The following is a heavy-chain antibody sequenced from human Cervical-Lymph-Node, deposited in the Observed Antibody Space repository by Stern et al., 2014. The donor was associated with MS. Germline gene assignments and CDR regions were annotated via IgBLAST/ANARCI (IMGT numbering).Heavy chain of an antibody. CDR1: GYTFTTYG. CDR2: ISADSGNT. CDR3: ARDKMHAFDY. D-gene: IGHD2-8*01. Sequence: VQLVESGTEVKKPGASVLVSCKASGYTFTTYGITWVRQAPGQGLEWMGWISADSGNTKYAQKFQDRVTMARDTTTGTAYMEVRSLRSEDTAVYYCARDKMHAFDYWGQGTQATVPS. V-gene: IGHV1-18*01. J-gene: IGHJ4*02.